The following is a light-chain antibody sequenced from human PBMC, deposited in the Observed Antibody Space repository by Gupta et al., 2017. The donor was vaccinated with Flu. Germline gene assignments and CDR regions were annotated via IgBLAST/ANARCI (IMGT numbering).Light chain of an antibody. CDR2: WAS. CDR1: QSVFYTSTSKNY. Sequence: DIVMTQSPDSLAVSLGERATISCKSSQSVFYTSTSKNYLSWYRQKPGQSPELPIYWASTRQSGVPDRISGSGSGTDFTLTISSLQAEDVAVYYCQQHTSSPWTFGQGTKVEIK. V-gene: IGKV4-1*01. J-gene: IGKJ1*01. CDR3: QQHTSSPWT.